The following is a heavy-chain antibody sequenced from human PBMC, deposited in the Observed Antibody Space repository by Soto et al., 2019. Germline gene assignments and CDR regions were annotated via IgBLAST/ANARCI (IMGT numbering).Heavy chain of an antibody. CDR1: GGSISSSSYS. CDR2: IYYSGNT. V-gene: IGHV4-39*01. Sequence: SETLSLTCTVSGGSISSSSYSWGWIRQPPGKGLEWIGSIYYSGNTYYNPSLKSRVTISVDTSKNQFSLKLSSVTAADTAVYYCARLQFTDWFDPWGLGILVTSPQ. J-gene: IGHJ5*02. CDR3: ARLQFTDWFDP.